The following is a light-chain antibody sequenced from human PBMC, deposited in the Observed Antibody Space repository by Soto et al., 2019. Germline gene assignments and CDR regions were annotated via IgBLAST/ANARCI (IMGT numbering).Light chain of an antibody. J-gene: IGKJ2*01. CDR1: QSVSSSY. CDR2: NAS. Sequence: EIVLTQSPGTLSLSPGDRATLSCRASQSVSSSYLAWYQQKPGQAPRLLIYNASNRATGIPDRFSGSGSGTDFTLTISRLEPEDFAVYYCQQFGSSSYTFGQGTKLEIK. CDR3: QQFGSSSYT. V-gene: IGKV3-20*01.